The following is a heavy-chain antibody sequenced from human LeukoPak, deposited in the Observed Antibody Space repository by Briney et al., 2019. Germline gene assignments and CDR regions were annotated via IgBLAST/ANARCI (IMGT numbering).Heavy chain of an antibody. D-gene: IGHD6-6*01. CDR2: IYYSGSA. J-gene: IGHJ6*04. V-gene: IGHV4-30-4*08. CDR1: GGSISSGDYF. Sequence: PSQTLSLTCTVSGGSISSGDYFWSWIRQSPGKGLEWIGYIYYSGSAHYNSSLKSRVTISVDTSQNQFSLKLSPVTAADTAVYYCARGDSSSFYPWLNWGKGTTVTVSS. CDR3: ARGDSSSFYPWLN.